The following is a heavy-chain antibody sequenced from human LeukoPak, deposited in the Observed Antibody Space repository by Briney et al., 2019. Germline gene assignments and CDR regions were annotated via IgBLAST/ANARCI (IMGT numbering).Heavy chain of an antibody. CDR2: ISAYNGNT. D-gene: IGHD6-6*01. CDR3: ARSDEYSSSSRYYGMDV. V-gene: IGHV1-18*01. Sequence: GASVKVSCKASGYTFTSYGINWVRQAPGQGLEWMGWISAYNGNTNYAQRLQGRVTMTTDTSTSTAYMELRSLRSEDTAVYYCARSDEYSSSSRYYGMDVWGQGTTVTVSS. J-gene: IGHJ6*02. CDR1: GYTFTSYG.